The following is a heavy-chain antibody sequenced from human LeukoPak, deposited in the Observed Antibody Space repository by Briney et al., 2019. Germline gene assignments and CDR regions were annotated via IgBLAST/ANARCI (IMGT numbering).Heavy chain of an antibody. Sequence: GGSLRLSCAASGFTFSSYAMSWVRQAPGKGLEWVSAICGSGGSTYYADSVKGPFTISRDNSKNTLYMQMNSLRGKATAVDDCAICRRVYYYYLIDVWGKGTTVTVSS. D-gene: IGHD6-6*01. CDR1: GFTFSSYA. V-gene: IGHV3-23*01. CDR3: AICRRVYYYYLIDV. CDR2: ICGSGGST. J-gene: IGHJ6*03.